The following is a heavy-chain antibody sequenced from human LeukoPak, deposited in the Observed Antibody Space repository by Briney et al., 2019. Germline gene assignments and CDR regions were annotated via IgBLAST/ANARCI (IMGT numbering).Heavy chain of an antibody. CDR2: IKQDGSEK. V-gene: IGHV3-7*01. CDR3: ARSLGYCSGGSCYPFDY. J-gene: IGHJ4*02. Sequence: GGSLRLSCAASGFTFSSYWMSWVRQAPGKGLEWVANIKQDGSEKYYVDSVKGRFTISRGNAQNSLYLQMNSLRAEDTAVYYCARSLGYCSGGSCYPFDYWGQGTLVTVSS. CDR1: GFTFSSYW. D-gene: IGHD2-15*01.